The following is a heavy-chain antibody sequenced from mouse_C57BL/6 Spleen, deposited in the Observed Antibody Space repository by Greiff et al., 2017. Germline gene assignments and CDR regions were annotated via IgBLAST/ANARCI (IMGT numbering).Heavy chain of an antibody. CDR1: GYSITSGYY. D-gene: IGHD1-1*01. V-gene: IGHV3-6*01. CDR3: ARREYGSSHWYFDV. J-gene: IGHJ1*03. Sequence: DVKLQESGPGLVKPSQSLSLTCSVTGYSITSGYYWNWIRQFPGNKLEWMGYISYDGSNNYNPSLKNRISITRDTSKNQFFLKLNSVTTEDTATYYCARREYGSSHWYFDVWGTGTTVTVSS. CDR2: ISYDGSN.